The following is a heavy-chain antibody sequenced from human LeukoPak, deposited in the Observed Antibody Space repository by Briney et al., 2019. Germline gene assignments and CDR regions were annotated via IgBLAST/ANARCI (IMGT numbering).Heavy chain of an antibody. J-gene: IGHJ3*02. Sequence: GRSLRLSCAASGFTLSSFGMVWVRQAPGKGLEWVTLMWYDGRNKYYADSVKGRFTISRDNSMNTVYLQMNSLRGEDTAVYYCARVGDMEAFDIWGQGTRVTVSS. V-gene: IGHV3-33*01. CDR1: GFTLSSFG. CDR2: MWYDGRNK. D-gene: IGHD3-16*01. CDR3: ARVGDMEAFDI.